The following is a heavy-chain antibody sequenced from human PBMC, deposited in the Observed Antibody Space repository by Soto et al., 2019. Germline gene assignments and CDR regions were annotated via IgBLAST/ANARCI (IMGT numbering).Heavy chain of an antibody. CDR3: ARGVTMVRGVPRAPFYYYCGMDV. Sequence: QVQLVQSGAEVKKPGSSVKVSCKASGGTFSSYAISWVRQAPGQGLEWMGGIIPIFGTANYAQKFQGRVTITADESTSTAFMELSNLRSEDTAVYYCARGVTMVRGVPRAPFYYYCGMDVWGQATTVTVSS. J-gene: IGHJ6*02. V-gene: IGHV1-69*01. CDR2: IIPIFGTA. D-gene: IGHD3-10*01. CDR1: GGTFSSYA.